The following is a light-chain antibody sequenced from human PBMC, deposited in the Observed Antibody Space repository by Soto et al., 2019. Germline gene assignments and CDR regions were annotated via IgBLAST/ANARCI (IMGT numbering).Light chain of an antibody. CDR2: KAS. CDR3: QHYYDYPWT. CDR1: QSISSW. V-gene: IGKV1-5*03. J-gene: IGKJ1*01. Sequence: DIQMTQSPSTLSASVGDKITITCRASQSISSWLAWYQQKPGKAPKLLIYKASNLESGVPSRFSGSGSGTDFTLTISSLQPDDFATYYCQHYYDYPWTFGQGTKVEVK.